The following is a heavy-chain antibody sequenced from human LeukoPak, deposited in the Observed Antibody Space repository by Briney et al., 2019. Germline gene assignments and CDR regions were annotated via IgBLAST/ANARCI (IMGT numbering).Heavy chain of an antibody. D-gene: IGHD6-13*01. CDR1: GFTFSSYG. Sequence: PGGSLRLSCAASGFTFSSYGMSWVRQAPGKGLEWVSAISGSGGSTYYADSVKGRFTISRDNSKNTLYLQMNSLRAEDTAVYYCAKASSRYYYYMDVWGKGTTVTVSS. V-gene: IGHV3-23*01. J-gene: IGHJ6*03. CDR3: AKASSRYYYYMDV. CDR2: ISGSGGST.